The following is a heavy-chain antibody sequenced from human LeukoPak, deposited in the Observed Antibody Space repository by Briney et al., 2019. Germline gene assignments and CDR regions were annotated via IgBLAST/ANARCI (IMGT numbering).Heavy chain of an antibody. Sequence: GGSLRLSCAASGFTFSSYAMSWVRQAPGRGLEWVSAISISGDRTYYADSVKGRVTVSRDNSKYTLYLQMNSLRAEDTAVYYCAKAGEYSFGSFDYWGQGTLVTVSS. V-gene: IGHV3-23*01. D-gene: IGHD5-18*01. J-gene: IGHJ4*02. CDR3: AKAGEYSFGSFDY. CDR1: GFTFSSYA. CDR2: ISISGDRT.